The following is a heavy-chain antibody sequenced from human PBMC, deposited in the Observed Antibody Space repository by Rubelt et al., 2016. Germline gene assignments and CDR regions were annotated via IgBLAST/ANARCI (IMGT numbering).Heavy chain of an antibody. Sequence: QVQLQESGPGLVKPSETLSLTCTVSGGSISSYYWSWIRQPPGKGLEWIGYIYYSGSTNYNPSLKSRVTISGDTSKNQFSLKLSAVTAADTAVYYCARAGRSRGAFDIWGQGTMVTVSS. V-gene: IGHV4-59*01. CDR3: ARAGRSRGAFDI. D-gene: IGHD3-10*01. CDR2: IYYSGST. J-gene: IGHJ3*02. CDR1: GGSISSYY.